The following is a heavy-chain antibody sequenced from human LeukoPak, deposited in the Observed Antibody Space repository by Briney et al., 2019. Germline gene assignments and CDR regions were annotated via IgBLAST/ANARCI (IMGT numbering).Heavy chain of an antibody. J-gene: IGHJ6*02. CDR3: AAVGDIVVVVAAGPYYGMDV. CDR2: IVVDSGNT. CDR1: GFTFTNSA. Sequence: SVNVSCKASGFTFTNSAVQWVRQARGQRLEWIGWIVVDSGNTKYAQKFQERVTITRDMSTSTAYMELSSLRSEDTAVYYCAAVGDIVVVVAAGPYYGMDVWGQGTTVTVSS. V-gene: IGHV1-58*01. D-gene: IGHD2-15*01.